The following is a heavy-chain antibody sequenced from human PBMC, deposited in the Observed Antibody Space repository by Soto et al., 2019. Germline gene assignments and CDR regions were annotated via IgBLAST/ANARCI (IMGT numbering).Heavy chain of an antibody. CDR1: GGTFSSHA. D-gene: IGHD3-22*01. J-gene: IGHJ4*02. CDR2: ISPIFGTA. CDR3: PRDGDYDSSGYPFDY. V-gene: IGHV1-69*01. Sequence: QVQLVQSGAELKKPGSSVKVSSTAPGGTFSSHAISWVRQAPGQGLEWMGGISPIFGTANYAQKFEGRVTITADESTSAAYMELSSLRSEDTAVYDCPRDGDYDSSGYPFDYWGQGTLVTVSS.